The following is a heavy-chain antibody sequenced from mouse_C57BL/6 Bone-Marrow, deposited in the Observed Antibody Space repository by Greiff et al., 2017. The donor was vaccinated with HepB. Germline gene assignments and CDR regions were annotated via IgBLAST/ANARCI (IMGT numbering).Heavy chain of an antibody. CDR1: GFTINDDY. Sequence: EVQLQQSGAELVRPGASLKLSCTASGFTINDDYMHWVKQSPEQGLEWIGWIDPDNGDTEYASKFQGQATITADTSSNTAYLQLSRLTSEDTAVYYCTTSLLRLTGSYYFDYWGQGTTLTVSS. CDR2: IDPDNGDT. J-gene: IGHJ2*01. D-gene: IGHD1-2*01. CDR3: TTSLLRLTGSYYFDY. V-gene: IGHV14-4*01.